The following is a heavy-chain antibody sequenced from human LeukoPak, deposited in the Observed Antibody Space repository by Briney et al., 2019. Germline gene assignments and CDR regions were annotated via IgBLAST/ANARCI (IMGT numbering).Heavy chain of an antibody. CDR2: IFYNGRT. J-gene: IGHJ4*02. CDR1: GASVSSSSHH. CDR3: ARSETPSASFDS. Sequence: SETLALTCPVSGASVSSSSHHWGWLRPPPGKGLEWIGSIFYNGRTYYNPSLKSRVTISVDPSKNQFSLRLTSVTAADTAVYYCARSETPSASFDSWGQGTLLTVSS. V-gene: IGHV4-39*01.